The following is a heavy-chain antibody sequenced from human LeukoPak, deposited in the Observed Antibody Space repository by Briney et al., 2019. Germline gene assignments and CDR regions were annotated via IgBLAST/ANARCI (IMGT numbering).Heavy chain of an antibody. CDR1: GGSLSGYY. V-gene: IGHV4-34*01. Sequence: SETLSLTCAVYGGSLSGYYWSWIRQPPGKGLEWIGEINHSGSTNYNPSLKSRVTISVDTSKNQFSLKLSSVTAADTAVYYCARREYSSSFGSFDYWGQGTLVTVSS. CDR3: ARREYSSSFGSFDY. J-gene: IGHJ4*02. CDR2: INHSGST. D-gene: IGHD6-6*01.